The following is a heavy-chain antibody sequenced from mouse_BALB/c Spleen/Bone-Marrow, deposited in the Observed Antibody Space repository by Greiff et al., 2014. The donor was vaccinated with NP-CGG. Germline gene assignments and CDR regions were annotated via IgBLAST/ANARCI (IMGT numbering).Heavy chain of an antibody. J-gene: IGHJ4*01. CDR3: ARHQRYYAMDY. Sequence: EVQRVESGGDLVKPGGSLKLSCAASGFTFSGYGMSWGRQTPDKRLEWVATISSGGSNTYYPDSVKGRFTISRDNAKNTLYLQMSSLKSEDTAVYYCARHQRYYAMDYWGQGTSVTVSS. CDR2: ISSGGSNT. V-gene: IGHV5-6*01. CDR1: GFTFSGYG.